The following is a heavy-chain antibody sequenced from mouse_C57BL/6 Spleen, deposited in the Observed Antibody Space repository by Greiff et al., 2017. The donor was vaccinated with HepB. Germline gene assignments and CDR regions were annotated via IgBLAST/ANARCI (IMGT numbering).Heavy chain of an antibody. J-gene: IGHJ2*01. CDR3: ARGGSSYGDY. D-gene: IGHD1-1*01. V-gene: IGHV1-61*01. Sequence: VQLQQPGAELVRPGSSVKLSSKASGYTFTSYWMDWVKQRPGQGLEWNGNIYPSDSETHYTQKFKDKATLTVDKSSSTAYMQLSSLTSEDSAVYYCARGGSSYGDYWGQGTTLTVSS. CDR2: IYPSDSET. CDR1: GYTFTSYW.